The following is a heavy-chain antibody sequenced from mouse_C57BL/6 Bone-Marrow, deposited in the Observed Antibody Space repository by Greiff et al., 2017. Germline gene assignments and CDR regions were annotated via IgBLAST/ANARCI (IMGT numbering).Heavy chain of an antibody. V-gene: IGHV3-8*01. CDR1: GYSITSDY. J-gene: IGHJ2*01. CDR3: ARYRGYYGSSSPFDY. D-gene: IGHD1-1*01. CDR2: ISYSGST. Sequence: VQLKESGPGLAKPSQTLSLTCSVTGYSITSDYWNWVRKFPGNKLEYMGYISYSGSTYYNPSLKSRISITRDTSKNQYYLQLNSVTTEDTATYYCARYRGYYGSSSPFDYWGQGTTLTVSS.